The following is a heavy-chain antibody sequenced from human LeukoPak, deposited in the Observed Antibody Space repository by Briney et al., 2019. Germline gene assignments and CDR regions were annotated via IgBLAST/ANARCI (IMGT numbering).Heavy chain of an antibody. V-gene: IGHV5-51*01. CDR3: ARRSRFGDLDYYYYGLDV. Sequence: GESLKISCKGSGYDFTYYWIGWLRQMPGKGLEWLGLIYPGDSDTVYRSSFQGQVTISADKSINTAYLQWSSLKASDTAMYYCARRSRFGDLDYYYYGLDVWGQGTTVTVSS. CDR2: IYPGDSDT. CDR1: GYDFTYYW. D-gene: IGHD3-10*01. J-gene: IGHJ6*02.